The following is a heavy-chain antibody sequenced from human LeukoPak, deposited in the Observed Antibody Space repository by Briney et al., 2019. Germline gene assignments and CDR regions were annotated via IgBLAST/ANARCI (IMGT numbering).Heavy chain of an antibody. Sequence: PSETLSLTCTVSGGSISSYYWSWIRQPAGKGLEWIGRIYTSGSTNYNPSLKSRVTISVDKSKNQFSLKLGSVTAADTAVYYCARGADYDYVWGSLHYFDYWGQGTLVTVSS. V-gene: IGHV4-4*07. CDR3: ARGADYDYVWGSLHYFDY. CDR2: IYTSGST. CDR1: GGSISSYY. J-gene: IGHJ4*02. D-gene: IGHD3-16*01.